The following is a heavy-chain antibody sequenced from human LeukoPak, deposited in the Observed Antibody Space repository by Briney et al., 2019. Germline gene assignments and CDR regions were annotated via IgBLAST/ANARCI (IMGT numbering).Heavy chain of an antibody. CDR3: ARINDNDAFGI. V-gene: IGHV1-69*04. CDR2: IIPILGIA. CDR1: GGTFSSYA. Sequence: ASVKVSCKASGGTFSSYAISWVRQAPGQGLEWMGRIIPILGIANYAQKFQGRVTITADKSTSTAYMELSSLRSEDTAVYYCARINDNDAFGIWGQGTMVTVSS. J-gene: IGHJ3*02. D-gene: IGHD1-1*01.